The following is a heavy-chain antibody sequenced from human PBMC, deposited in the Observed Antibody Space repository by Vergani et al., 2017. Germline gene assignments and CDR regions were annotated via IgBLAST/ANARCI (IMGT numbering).Heavy chain of an antibody. CDR2: MYHSGST. Sequence: QVRLQESGPGLVKPSETLSLTCSVSGGPMSGYYWSWIRQPPGTELEWIGYMYHSGSTHYNPSLERRVTISGDTSKNQFSLTLTSVTAADTAVYYCASDTHSGQRADRWGQGILVTVTS. J-gene: IGHJ5*02. CDR1: GGPMSGYY. V-gene: IGHV4-59*01. D-gene: IGHD6-19*01. CDR3: ASDTHSGQRADR.